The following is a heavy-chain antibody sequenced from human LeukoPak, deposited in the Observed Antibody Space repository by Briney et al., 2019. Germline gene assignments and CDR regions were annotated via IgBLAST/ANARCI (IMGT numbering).Heavy chain of an antibody. CDR1: GDSFGTYG. J-gene: IGHJ3*02. CDR2: ISAYNGNT. Sequence: GASVKVSCKASGDSFGTYGISWVRQAPGQGLEWMGWISAYNGNTNYAQKLQGRVTMTTDTSTSTAYMELRSLRSDDTAVYYCARDALPYCSSTSCSDNAFDIWGQGTMVTVSS. D-gene: IGHD2-2*01. V-gene: IGHV1-18*01. CDR3: ARDALPYCSSTSCSDNAFDI.